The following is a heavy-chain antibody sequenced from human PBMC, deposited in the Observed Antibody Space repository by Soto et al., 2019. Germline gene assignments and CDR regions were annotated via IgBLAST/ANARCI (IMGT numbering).Heavy chain of an antibody. D-gene: IGHD1-26*01. Sequence: ASVKVSCKASGYTFTSYGISWVRQAPGQGREWMGWISAYNGNTNYAQKLQGRVTMTTDTSTSTAYMELRSLRSDDTAVYYCARDAHYEWVLLNYYYYGMDVRGQGTTVTVSS. CDR3: ARDAHYEWVLLNYYYYGMDV. CDR2: ISAYNGNT. J-gene: IGHJ6*02. CDR1: GYTFTSYG. V-gene: IGHV1-18*01.